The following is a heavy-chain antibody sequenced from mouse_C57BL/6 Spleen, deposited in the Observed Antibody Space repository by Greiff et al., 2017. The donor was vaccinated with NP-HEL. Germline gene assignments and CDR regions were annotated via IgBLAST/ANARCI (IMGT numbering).Heavy chain of an antibody. V-gene: IGHV5-12*01. CDR3: ARGNYYGSPYYAMDY. CDR1: GFTFSDYY. Sequence: DVQLVESGGGLVQPGGSLKLSCAASGFTFSDYYMYWVRQTPEKRLEWVAYISNGVGSTYYPDTVKGRFTISRDNAKNTLYLQMSRLKSEDTAMYYCARGNYYGSPYYAMDYWGQGTSVTVSS. CDR2: ISNGVGST. D-gene: IGHD1-1*01. J-gene: IGHJ4*01.